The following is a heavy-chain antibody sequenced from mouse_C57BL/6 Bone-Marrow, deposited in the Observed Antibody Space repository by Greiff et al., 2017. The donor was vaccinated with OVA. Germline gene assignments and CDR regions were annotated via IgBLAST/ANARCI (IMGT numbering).Heavy chain of an antibody. J-gene: IGHJ2*01. D-gene: IGHD2-1*01. CDR2: IDPENGDT. CDR1: GFNIKDDY. CDR3: TSYGNFVY. V-gene: IGHV14-4*01. Sequence: EVQLQQSGAELVRPGASVKLSCTASGFNIKDDYMHWVKQRPEQGLEWIGWIDPENGDTEYASKFQGKATITADTSSNTAYLQLSSLTSEDTAVYFCTSYGNFVYWGRGTTLTVSS.